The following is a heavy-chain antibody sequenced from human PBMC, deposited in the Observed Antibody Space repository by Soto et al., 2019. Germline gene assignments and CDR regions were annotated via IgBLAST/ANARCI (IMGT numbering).Heavy chain of an antibody. CDR2: INSDGSST. Sequence: EVQLVESGGGLVQPGGSLRLSCAASGFTFSSYWLHWVRQAPGKGLVWVSRINSDGSSTSYADSVKGRFTISRDNAENTLYRKRDSRSAEDTAVYSWARERGSPGAMAVGGTGPTVPAPS. J-gene: IGHJ6*03. CDR3: ARERGSPGAMAV. CDR1: GFTFSSYW. V-gene: IGHV3-74*01. D-gene: IGHD3-10*01.